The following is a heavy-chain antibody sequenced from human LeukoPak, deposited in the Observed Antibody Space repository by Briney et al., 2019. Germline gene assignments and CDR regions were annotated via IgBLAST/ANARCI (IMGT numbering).Heavy chain of an antibody. CDR3: ARTGANDAFDI. Sequence: GGSLRLSCAASEFTFTSYELNWVRQAPGKGLEWVSVIYSGGSTYYADSVKGRFTISRDNSKNTLYLQMNSLRVEDTAVYYCARTGANDAFDIWGQGTMVTVSS. D-gene: IGHD4/OR15-4a*01. V-gene: IGHV3-66*01. CDR2: IYSGGST. J-gene: IGHJ3*02. CDR1: EFTFTSYE.